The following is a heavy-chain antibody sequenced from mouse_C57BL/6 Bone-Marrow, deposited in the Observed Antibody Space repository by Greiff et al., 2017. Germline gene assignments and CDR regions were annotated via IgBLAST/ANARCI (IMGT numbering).Heavy chain of an antibody. J-gene: IGHJ1*03. CDR1: GYTFTDYY. CDR3: AREVHYYGSSYWYFDV. CDR2: INPNNGGT. V-gene: IGHV1-26*01. D-gene: IGHD1-1*01. Sequence: EVQLQQSGPELVKPGASVKISCKASGYTFTDYYMNWVKQSHGKSLEWIGDINPNNGGTSYNQEFKGKATLTVDKSSSTAYMVLRSLTSEDSAVYYCAREVHYYGSSYWYFDVWGTGTTVTVSS.